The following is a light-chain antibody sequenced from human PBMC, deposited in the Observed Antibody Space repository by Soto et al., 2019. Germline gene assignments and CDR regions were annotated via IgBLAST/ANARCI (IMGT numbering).Light chain of an antibody. CDR3: QQYNNWPPWT. CDR1: QSVSIN. V-gene: IGKV3-15*01. J-gene: IGKJ1*01. CDR2: GAS. Sequence: EIVMTQSPATLSVSPGERATLSCRASQSVSINLAWYQQKPGQAPRLLIYGASTRATGIPARFSGSGSGTEFTLTISSLQSEDFAVYYCQQYNNWPPWTFGQGTKVGIQ.